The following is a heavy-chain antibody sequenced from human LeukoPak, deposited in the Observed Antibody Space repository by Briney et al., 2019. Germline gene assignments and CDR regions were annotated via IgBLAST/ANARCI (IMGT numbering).Heavy chain of an antibody. Sequence: PGGSLRLSCAASGFTFSDYYMSWIRQAPGKGLEWVSYITSSGSAIYYADSVKGRFTISRDNAKNSLHLQMNSLRAEDSAVYFCARDNKYGYDYWGQGTLVTVSS. CDR2: ITSSGSAI. CDR3: ARDNKYGYDY. J-gene: IGHJ4*02. V-gene: IGHV3-11*01. CDR1: GFTFSDYY. D-gene: IGHD5-24*01.